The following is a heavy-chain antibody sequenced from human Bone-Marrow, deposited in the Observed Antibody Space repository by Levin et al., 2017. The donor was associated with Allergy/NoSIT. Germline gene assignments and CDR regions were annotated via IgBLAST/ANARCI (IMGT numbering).Heavy chain of an antibody. V-gene: IGHV3-30*03. CDR3: ARDGLRYDRSGYYHSFDY. J-gene: IGHJ4*02. CDR2: ISYDGSNK. Sequence: GGSLRLSCAASGFTFSSYGMHWVRQAPGKGLEWVAVISYDGSNKDYADSVKGRFTNSGDKSKNTLYLQMNSLRAEDTAVYYCARDGLRYDRSGYYHSFDYWGQGTLVTVSS. CDR1: GFTFSSYG. D-gene: IGHD3-22*01.